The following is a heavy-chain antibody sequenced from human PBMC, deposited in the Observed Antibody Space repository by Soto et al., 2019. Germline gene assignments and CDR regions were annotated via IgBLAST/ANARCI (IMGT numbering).Heavy chain of an antibody. J-gene: IGHJ6*02. CDR2: ISYDGSNK. V-gene: IGHV3-30-3*01. Sequence: GGSLRLSCAASGFTFSSYAMHWVRQAPGKGLEWVAVISYDGSNKYYADSVKGRFTISRDNTKNTLYLQMNSLRAEDTAVYYCVSLPLGGSGSYYNYYYYGMDVWGQGTTVTVSS. D-gene: IGHD3-10*01. CDR3: VSLPLGGSGSYYNYYYYGMDV. CDR1: GFTFSSYA.